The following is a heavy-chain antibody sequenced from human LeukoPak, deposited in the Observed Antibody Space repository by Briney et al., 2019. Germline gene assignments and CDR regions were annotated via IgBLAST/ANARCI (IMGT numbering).Heavy chain of an antibody. D-gene: IGHD6-19*01. CDR3: ARLDMHGSGRGRYNNDY. J-gene: IGHJ4*02. CDR2: INQGESEK. CDR1: GFTFSGYL. Sequence: GGSLRLSCAASGFTFSGYLMSWVRQAPGKGLEWVANINQGESEKYYVDSVKGRFTISRDNAKNSLSLQMNSLRAEDTAVYYCARLDMHGSGRGRYNNDYWGQGTLVTVSS. V-gene: IGHV3-7*01.